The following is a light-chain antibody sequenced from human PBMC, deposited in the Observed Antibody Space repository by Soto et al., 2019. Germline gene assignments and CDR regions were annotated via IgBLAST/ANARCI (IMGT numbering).Light chain of an antibody. CDR3: QQYYYFPFT. V-gene: IGKV1-16*01. J-gene: IGKJ2*01. CDR1: QAIGYF. Sequence: QMTQSPSSLSASVGDKVTITCRASQAIGYFLDWFQQKPGKAPKSLIYAASSLESGVPSRFSGTGSATDFTLTISSLQPDDFATYYCQQYYYFPFTFGQGTKLDI. CDR2: AAS.